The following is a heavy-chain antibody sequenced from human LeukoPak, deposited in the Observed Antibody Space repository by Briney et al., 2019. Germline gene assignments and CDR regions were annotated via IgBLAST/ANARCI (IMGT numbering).Heavy chain of an antibody. J-gene: IGHJ3*02. CDR3: ARDLNYYGLEEAFDI. CDR2: IYSGGST. Sequence: PGGSLRLSCAASGFTVSSNYMSWVRQAPGKGLEWVSVIYSGGSTYYADSVKGRFTISRDNSKNTLYLQMNSLRAEDTAVYYCARDLNYYGLEEAFDIWGQGTMVTVSS. V-gene: IGHV3-53*01. CDR1: GFTVSSNY. D-gene: IGHD3-10*01.